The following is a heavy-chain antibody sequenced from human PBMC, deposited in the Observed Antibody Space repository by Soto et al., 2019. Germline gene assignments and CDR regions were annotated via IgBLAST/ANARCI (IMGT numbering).Heavy chain of an antibody. D-gene: IGHD2-8*01. CDR2: VSAAART. CDR1: GDSISNVC. J-gene: IGHJ2*01. Sequence: QVQLQESGPGLVKPSETLSLTCTVSGDSISNVCWSWIRQPAGKGRESMGRVSAAARTNYNPSLQIRVTISLDTSKTPFSLRLTSVSAADTAVYFCATGMGRYLDLWGRGTLVIVSS. CDR3: ATGMGRYLDL. V-gene: IGHV4-4*07.